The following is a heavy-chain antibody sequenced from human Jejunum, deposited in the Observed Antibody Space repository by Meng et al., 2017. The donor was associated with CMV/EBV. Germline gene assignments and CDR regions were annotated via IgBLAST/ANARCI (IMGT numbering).Heavy chain of an antibody. CDR2: INTNTGGT. V-gene: IGHV1-2*02. Sequence: VQWVQSGDEVKKPGTSVKVSCKASGYSFSGHFMDWVRQAPGQGLEWMGWINTNTGGTNYAQKFQGRVTMTRDTSSNTVYMELSSLTSDDSAVYYCSRTTGRGLDFDYWGQGTLVTVSS. CDR3: SRTTGRGLDFDY. J-gene: IGHJ4*02. CDR1: GYSFSGHF. D-gene: IGHD1-14*01.